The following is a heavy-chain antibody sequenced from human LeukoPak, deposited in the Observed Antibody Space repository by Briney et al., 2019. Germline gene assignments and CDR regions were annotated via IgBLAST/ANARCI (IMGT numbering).Heavy chain of an antibody. D-gene: IGHD5-18*01. CDR2: IYYSGST. V-gene: IGHV4-59*01. Sequence: ASETLSLTCTVSGDSISSYYWSWLRQPPGKGLEWIGYIYYSGSTNYNPSLKSRVTISLDTSKNQVSLTLSSVTAADTAVYYCARPAERGYSYGLDFWGQGTMVTVSS. CDR3: ARPAERGYSYGLDF. CDR1: GDSISSYY. J-gene: IGHJ3*01.